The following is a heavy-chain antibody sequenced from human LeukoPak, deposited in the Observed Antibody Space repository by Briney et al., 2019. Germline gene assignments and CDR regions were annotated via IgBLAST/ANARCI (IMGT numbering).Heavy chain of an antibody. CDR2: IYYSWST. CDR1: SASISSSRYC. J-gene: IGHJ4*02. Sequence: PSETLSLTCTVSSASISSSRYCWGWIRQSPGKGLEWLGSIYYSWSTYYNPSLKSRVTISVDTSKNQVSLNLTSVTAADTAVYYRARAVEMSTIHPGFDFWGQGALVTVSS. V-gene: IGHV4-39*01. CDR3: ARAVEMSTIHPGFDF. D-gene: IGHD5-24*01.